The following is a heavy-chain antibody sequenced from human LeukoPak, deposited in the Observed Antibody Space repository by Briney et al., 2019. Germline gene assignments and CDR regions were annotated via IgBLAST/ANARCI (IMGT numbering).Heavy chain of an antibody. V-gene: IGHV4-39*01. CDR1: GGSISSSSYY. Sequence: SETLSLTCTVSGGSISSSSYYWGWLRQPPGKGLEWIGSIYYSGSTYYNPSLKSRVTISVDTSKNQFSLKLSSVTAADTAVYYCARRDGGSYSARPGYNWFDPWGQGTLVTVSS. CDR2: IYYSGST. CDR3: ARRDGGSYSARPGYNWFDP. J-gene: IGHJ5*02. D-gene: IGHD1-26*01.